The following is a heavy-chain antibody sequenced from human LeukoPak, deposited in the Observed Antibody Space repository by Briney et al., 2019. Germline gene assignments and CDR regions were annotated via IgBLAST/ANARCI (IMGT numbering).Heavy chain of an antibody. CDR1: GYTFTTYG. Sequence: GASVKVSCKASGYTFTTYGISWVRQAPGQGLEWMGWISGYNGNTNYAQRLQGRVTMTTDTSTSTAYMELRSLRSDGTAVYYCARGSTARYYYDSSGYYRGAVDYWGQGTLVTVSS. D-gene: IGHD3-22*01. CDR2: ISGYNGNT. J-gene: IGHJ4*02. V-gene: IGHV1-18*01. CDR3: ARGSTARYYYDSSGYYRGAVDY.